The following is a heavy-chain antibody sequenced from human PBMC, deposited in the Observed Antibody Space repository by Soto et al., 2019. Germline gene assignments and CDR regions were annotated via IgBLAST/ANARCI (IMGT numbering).Heavy chain of an antibody. CDR3: EKDDSGYGDPNWVGP. V-gene: IGHV3-23*01. CDR2: ITGSGSGT. J-gene: IGHJ5*02. CDR1: GFSFRTYA. Sequence: GGSLRLSCVASGFSFRTYAMSWVRQAPGKGLEWVSAITGSGSGTYYADSVKGRLTISRDNPKNTVYLQMNSLRAEDTAIYYCEKDDSGYGDPNWVGPWGQGSLVTVSS. D-gene: IGHD5-12*01.